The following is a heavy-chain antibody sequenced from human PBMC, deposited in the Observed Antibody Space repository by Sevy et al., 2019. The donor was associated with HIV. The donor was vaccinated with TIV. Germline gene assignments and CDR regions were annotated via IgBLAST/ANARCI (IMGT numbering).Heavy chain of an antibody. D-gene: IGHD3-10*01. CDR1: GFSLSSTGVG. CDR3: AHRRSGSSYFDY. Sequence: SGPTLVKPTQTLTLTCSFSGFSLSSTGVGVGWIRQPPGKDLEWLAVIYWDDDNRYSPSLRSRLIITKDTSKNQVVLTISIMDPVDTATYYCAHRRSGSSYFDYWGQGTLVTVSS. CDR2: IYWDDDN. J-gene: IGHJ4*02. V-gene: IGHV2-5*02.